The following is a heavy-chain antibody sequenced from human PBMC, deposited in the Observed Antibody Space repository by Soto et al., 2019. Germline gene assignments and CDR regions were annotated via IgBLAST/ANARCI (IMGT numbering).Heavy chain of an antibody. CDR3: ARAGFLEGFFDF. Sequence: QVKLQESGSRLVKPSQTLSLTCSVSDDSVSSGSYSWNWIRQPPGKGLEWIAYIDYSGSTYYNPSLESRVTISQDKFKNQFSLTLTSVAAADTAVYYCARAGFLEGFFDFWGQGTLVTVSS. V-gene: IGHV4-30-2*01. CDR2: IDYSGST. D-gene: IGHD3-3*01. CDR1: DDSVSSGSYS. J-gene: IGHJ4*02.